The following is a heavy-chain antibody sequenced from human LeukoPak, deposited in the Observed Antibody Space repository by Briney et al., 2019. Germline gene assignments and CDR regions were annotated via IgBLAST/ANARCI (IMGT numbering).Heavy chain of an antibody. J-gene: IGHJ4*02. CDR1: GGSLSSYY. D-gene: IGHD5-12*01. CDR3: ARAGSGYDPLSLFDY. Sequence: PSETLSLTCTVSGGSLSSYYWSWIRQPPGKGLEWIGYIYYSGSTNYNPSLQGRVTISVDTSKNQFSLKLSSVTAADTAVYYCARAGSGYDPLSLFDYWGQGTLVTVSS. V-gene: IGHV4-59*12. CDR2: IYYSGST.